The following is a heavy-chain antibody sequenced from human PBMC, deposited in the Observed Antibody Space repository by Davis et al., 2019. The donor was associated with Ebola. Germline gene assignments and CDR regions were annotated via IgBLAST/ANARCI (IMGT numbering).Heavy chain of an antibody. CDR1: GYTFTSYG. V-gene: IGHV1-18*01. CDR2: ISAYNGNT. Sequence: ASVKVSCKASGYTFTSYGISWVRQAPGQGLEWMGWISAYNGNTNYAQKLQGRVTMTRDTSTSTVYMELSSLRSEDTAVYYCARNENSGYDPYYYYGMDVWGQGTTVTVSS. D-gene: IGHD5-12*01. CDR3: ARNENSGYDPYYYYGMDV. J-gene: IGHJ6*02.